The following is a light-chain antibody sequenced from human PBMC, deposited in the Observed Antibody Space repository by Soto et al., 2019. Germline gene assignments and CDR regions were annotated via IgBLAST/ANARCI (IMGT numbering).Light chain of an antibody. CDR3: QVWDNTNDHPVYV. CDR1: NIGRKS. V-gene: IGLV3-21*02. CDR2: DDS. J-gene: IGLJ1*01. Sequence: SYELTQPPSVSVAPGQTASITCGGSNIGRKSVQWYRQKPGQAPLLVVNDDSDRPSGIPERFSGSNSGNTATLTISRVEAGDEADYYCQVWDNTNDHPVYVFGTGTKVTVL.